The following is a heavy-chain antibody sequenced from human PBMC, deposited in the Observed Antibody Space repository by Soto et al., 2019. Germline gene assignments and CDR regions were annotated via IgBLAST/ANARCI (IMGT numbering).Heavy chain of an antibody. D-gene: IGHD6-19*01. CDR3: AKGGRQWLVTSDFNY. CDR2: VSHDGRNT. V-gene: IGHV3-30*18. CDR1: GFTFSDYA. J-gene: IGHJ4*02. Sequence: VQLVESGGGVVQPGRSLRLSCAASGFTFSDYAMHWVRQAPGEGLGWVAVVSHDGRNTHYADSVKGRFTISRDSSKNTVSLEMTSLRAEDTAVYYCAKGGRQWLVTSDFNYWGQGALVTVSS.